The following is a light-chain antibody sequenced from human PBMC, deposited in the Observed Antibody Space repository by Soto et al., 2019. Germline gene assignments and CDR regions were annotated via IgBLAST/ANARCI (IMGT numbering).Light chain of an antibody. V-gene: IGKV1-39*01. CDR1: QSISTY. CDR2: AAS. J-gene: IGKJ2*01. CDR3: QQSYNPPYT. Sequence: DIQMTQSPSSLSASVGDRVIITCRASQSISTYLNWYQHKPGNAPKLLISAASTLQRGVPSRFSGSGSGSDFTLTISSLQPEDFATYFCQQSYNPPYTFGQVTNLEV.